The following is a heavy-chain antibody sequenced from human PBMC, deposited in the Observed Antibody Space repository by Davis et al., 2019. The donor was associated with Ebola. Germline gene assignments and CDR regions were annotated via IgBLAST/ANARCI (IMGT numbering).Heavy chain of an antibody. V-gene: IGHV1-2*04. D-gene: IGHD3-22*01. CDR3: ARVSNLNYDSSGKPFDY. Sequence: ASVKVSCKASGYTFTDYYMHWVRQAPGQGLEWMGWINPNSGGTNYAQNFQGWVTMTRDTSISTAYMELSRLRSDDTAVYYCARVSNLNYDSSGKPFDYWGQGTLVTVSS. CDR2: INPNSGGT. CDR1: GYTFTDYY. J-gene: IGHJ4*02.